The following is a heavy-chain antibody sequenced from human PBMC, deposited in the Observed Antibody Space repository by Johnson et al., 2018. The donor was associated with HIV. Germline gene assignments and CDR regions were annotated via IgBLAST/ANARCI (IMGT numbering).Heavy chain of an antibody. CDR2: IKQDGSEK. CDR1: GFSFSSYW. J-gene: IGHJ3*02. CDR3: ARARVGYSFARWGTDAFDI. V-gene: IGHV3-7*05. D-gene: IGHD5-18*01. Sequence: VQLVESGGGLVQPGGSLRLSCAASGFSFSSYWMTWVRQAPGKGLEWVASIKQDGSEKYYVDSVKGRFTISRDNAKNSLYLQLNSLRAEDTAVYYCARARVGYSFARWGTDAFDIWGQGTMVTVSS.